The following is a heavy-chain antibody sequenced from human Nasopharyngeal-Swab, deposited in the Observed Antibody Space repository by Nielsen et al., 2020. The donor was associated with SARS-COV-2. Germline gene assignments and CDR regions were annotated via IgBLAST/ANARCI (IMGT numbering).Heavy chain of an antibody. V-gene: IGHV3-33*01. CDR3: ARDDDSSGYYYGAFDI. CDR2: IWYDGSKR. CDR1: GFSFSFAD. Sequence: GGSLRLSCEASGFSFSFADMHWVRQAPGKGLEWVAVIWYDGSKRYYADSVKGRFTISRDNSKNTLYLQMNSLRAEDTAVYYCARDDDSSGYYYGAFDIWGQGTMVTVSS. J-gene: IGHJ3*02. D-gene: IGHD3-22*01.